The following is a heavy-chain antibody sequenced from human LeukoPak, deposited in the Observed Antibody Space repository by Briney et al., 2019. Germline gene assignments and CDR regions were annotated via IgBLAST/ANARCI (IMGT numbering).Heavy chain of an antibody. CDR1: GYSISSGYY. J-gene: IGHJ4*02. CDR2: IYHSGST. V-gene: IGHV4-38-2*01. CDR3: ARVVVAATFFDY. Sequence: SETLSLTCAVSGYSISSGYYWGWLRPPPGKGLEWIGSIYHSGSTYYNPSLKSRVTISVDTSKNQFSLKLSSVTAADTAVYYCARVVVAATFFDYWGQGTLVTVSS. D-gene: IGHD2-15*01.